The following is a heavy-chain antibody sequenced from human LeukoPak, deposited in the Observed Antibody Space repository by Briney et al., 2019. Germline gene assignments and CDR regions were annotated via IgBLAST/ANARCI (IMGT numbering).Heavy chain of an antibody. J-gene: IGHJ4*02. CDR2: ISEDTFRT. V-gene: IGHV3-64*01. CDR3: AKEDVGGFDA. CDR1: GFIFNRYP. Sequence: PGGSLRLSCAASGFIFNRYPMHWVRQGPGEGLEAVSAISEDTFRTYYARSVKGRFTVSRDNSKSTVFLHMDNLRVEGMGIYYCAKEDVGGFDAWGQGTLVTVSS. D-gene: IGHD5-24*01.